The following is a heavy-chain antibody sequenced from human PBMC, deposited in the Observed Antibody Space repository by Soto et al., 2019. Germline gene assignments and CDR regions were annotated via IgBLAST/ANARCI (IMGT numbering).Heavy chain of an antibody. D-gene: IGHD7-27*01. CDR3: ARDGGTLGFDY. J-gene: IGHJ4*02. Sequence: GGSLRLSCAASTFSFGTSWMTWVRQAPGKGLEWVAKIKEDGSEKYYVDSVKGRFTISRDNAKNSLYLQMNSLRAEDTAVYYCARDGGTLGFDYWGQGTMVTVSS. CDR2: IKEDGSEK. CDR1: TFSFGTSW. V-gene: IGHV3-7*01.